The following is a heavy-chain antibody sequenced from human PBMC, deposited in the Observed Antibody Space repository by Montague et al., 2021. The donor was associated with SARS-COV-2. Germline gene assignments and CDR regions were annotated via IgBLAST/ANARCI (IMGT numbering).Heavy chain of an antibody. J-gene: IGHJ4*02. D-gene: IGHD3-22*01. CDR1: GFTFSSYA. Sequence: SLRLSCAVSGFTFSSYAMHWVRQAPGKGLEWVAVISYDGSNKYYADSVKGRFTISRDNSKNTLYLQMNSLRAEDTAVYYCARATNGYYSYFDYWGQGTLVTVSS. CDR3: ARATNGYYSYFDY. CDR2: ISYDGSNK. V-gene: IGHV3-30-3*01.